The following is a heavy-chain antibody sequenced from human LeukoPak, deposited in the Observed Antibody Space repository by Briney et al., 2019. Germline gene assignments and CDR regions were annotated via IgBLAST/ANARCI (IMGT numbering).Heavy chain of an antibody. CDR2: IHYSGST. CDR3: ARQGYYDFWSGYYTGSYYYYYGMDV. V-gene: IGHV4-59*08. CDR1: GASISSHY. Sequence: SETLSLTCSVSGASISSHYWSWIRQPPGKGLEWIGYIHYSGSTNCNPSLKSRVTISLDTSKNQFSLKLSSVTAADTAVYYCARQGYYDFWSGYYTGSYYYYYGMDVWGQGTTVTVSS. J-gene: IGHJ6*02. D-gene: IGHD3-3*01.